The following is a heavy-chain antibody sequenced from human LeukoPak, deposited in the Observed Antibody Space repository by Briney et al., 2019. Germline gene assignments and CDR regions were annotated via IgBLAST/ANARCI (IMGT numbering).Heavy chain of an antibody. CDR2: IIPILGIA. D-gene: IGHD6-13*01. CDR3: ATEIAAATGGGYYFDY. J-gene: IGHJ4*02. CDR1: GGTFSSYA. V-gene: IGHV1-69*04. Sequence: SVKVSCKASGGTFSSYAISWVRQAPGQGLEWMGRIIPILGIANYAQKFQGRVTMTEDTSTDTAYMELSSLRSEDTAVYYCATEIAAATGGGYYFDYWGQGTLVTVSS.